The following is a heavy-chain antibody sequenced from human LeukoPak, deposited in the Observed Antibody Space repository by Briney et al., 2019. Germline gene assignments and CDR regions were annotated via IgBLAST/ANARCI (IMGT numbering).Heavy chain of an antibody. CDR1: GYTFTGYY. V-gene: IGHV1-2*02. D-gene: IGHD2-15*01. J-gene: IGHJ4*02. Sequence: GASVQVSCKASGYTFTGYYMHLVRLAPGQGLEWMGWINPNSGGTNYAQKFQGRVTMTRDTSISTAYMELSRLRSDDTAVYYCARTYCSGASCSRVVDYWGQGTLVTVSS. CDR2: INPNSGGT. CDR3: ARTYCSGASCSRVVDY.